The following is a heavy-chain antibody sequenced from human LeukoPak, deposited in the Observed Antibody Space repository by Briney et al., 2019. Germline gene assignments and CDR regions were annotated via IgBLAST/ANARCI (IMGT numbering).Heavy chain of an antibody. J-gene: IGHJ4*02. V-gene: IGHV1-18*01. CDR3: AREVSTLFDY. CDR2: ISAYTGNT. D-gene: IGHD5/OR15-5a*01. Sequence: ASVKVSCKASGGTFSSYAISWVRQAPGEGLEWMGWISAYTGNTNYAQKLQGRVTMTTDTSTSTAYMELRSLRSDDTAVYYCAREVSTLFDYWGQGTLVTVSS. CDR1: GGTFSSYA.